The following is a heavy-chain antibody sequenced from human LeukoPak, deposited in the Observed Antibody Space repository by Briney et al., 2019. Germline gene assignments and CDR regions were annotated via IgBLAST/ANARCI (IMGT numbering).Heavy chain of an antibody. V-gene: IGHV3-11*01. J-gene: IGHJ5*01. Sequence: GGSLTLSCAASGFTFTDYYMSWIRQTPGKRLEGLSYIGNDGRPIFYADSVQGRFTISRDNAKNLLYLQTNNLTVEDTAVYFCARGFGYSSRQFESWGQGTQVTVSS. CDR1: GFTFTDYY. CDR3: ARGFGYSSRQFES. D-gene: IGHD5-12*01. CDR2: IGNDGRPI.